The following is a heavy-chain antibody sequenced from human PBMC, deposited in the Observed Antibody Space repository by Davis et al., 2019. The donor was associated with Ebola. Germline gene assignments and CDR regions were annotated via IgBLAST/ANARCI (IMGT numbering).Heavy chain of an antibody. CDR3: ARDHRYQLLLRYYYYMDV. D-gene: IGHD2-2*01. CDR2: INSDGSIT. CDR1: GFTFSNYW. Sequence: HTGGSLRLSCAASGFTFSNYWMHWVRQAPGKGLVWVSRINSDGSITTYADSVKGRFTISRDNAKNSLYLQMNSLRDEDTAVYYCARDHRYQLLLRYYYYMDVWGKGTTVTVSS. J-gene: IGHJ6*03. V-gene: IGHV3-74*01.